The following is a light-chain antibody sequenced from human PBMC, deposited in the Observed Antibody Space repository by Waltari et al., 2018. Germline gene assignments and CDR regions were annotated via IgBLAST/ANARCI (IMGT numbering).Light chain of an antibody. CDR1: SSDVGGYNY. V-gene: IGLV2-11*01. CDR2: DVS. Sequence: QSALTQPRSVSGSPGQSVTISCTGTSSDVGGYNYVSWYQQHPGKAPKLMIYDVSKRPSGVPDRVSGSKSGNTASLTISGLQAEDEADYYCCSYAGRYTYVFGTGTKVTVL. CDR3: CSYAGRYTYV. J-gene: IGLJ1*01.